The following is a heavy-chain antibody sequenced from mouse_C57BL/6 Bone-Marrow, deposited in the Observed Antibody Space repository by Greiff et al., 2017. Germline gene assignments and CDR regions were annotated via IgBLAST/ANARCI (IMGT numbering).Heavy chain of an antibody. CDR3: ASNMKLRRYFDY. CDR1: GFTFRDSG. Sequence: EVPGVESGGGLVKPGGSLTLSCAASGFTFRDSGMHWVRQAPEKGLEWVAYISSGSSTLYYAATVKGRFTISRDTANNTLFQQMTSLRSEDTAMYYCASNMKLRRYFDYGGQGTTLTGSS. J-gene: IGHJ2*01. D-gene: IGHD2-4*01. CDR2: ISSGSSTL. V-gene: IGHV5-17*01.